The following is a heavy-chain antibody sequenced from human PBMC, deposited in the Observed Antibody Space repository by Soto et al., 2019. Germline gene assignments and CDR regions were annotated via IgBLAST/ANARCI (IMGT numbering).Heavy chain of an antibody. CDR2: IYPGDSDT. CDR1: GYSFTSYW. D-gene: IGHD2-8*01. V-gene: IGHV5-51*01. J-gene: IGHJ3*01. CDR3: ARQRGCISVIGEITGYIDV. Sequence: GESLKISCKGSGYSFTSYWIGWVRQMPGKGLEWMGIIYPGDSDTRYSPSFQGQVTISADKSISTAYLQWSSLNAADTAVYYCARQRGCISVIGEITGYIDVWGKGTMVTVSS.